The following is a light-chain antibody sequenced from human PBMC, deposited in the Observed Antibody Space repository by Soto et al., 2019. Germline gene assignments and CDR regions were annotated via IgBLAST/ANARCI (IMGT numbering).Light chain of an antibody. CDR3: QVWDHTTEHYV. Sequence: SYELAQPPSVSVAPGQTARITCGGNNIGTKSVHWYQQKPGQAPALVVYDDSARPSGIPERFSGSNSGNTATLTINRVGAGDEADYYCQVWDHTTEHYVFGPGTKVTV. CDR1: NIGTKS. V-gene: IGLV3-21*02. J-gene: IGLJ1*01. CDR2: DDS.